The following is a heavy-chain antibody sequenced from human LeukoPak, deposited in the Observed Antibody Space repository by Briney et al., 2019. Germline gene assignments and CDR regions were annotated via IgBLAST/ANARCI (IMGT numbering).Heavy chain of an antibody. V-gene: IGHV3-23*01. D-gene: IGHD6-19*01. CDR3: ARAREYSSGWSTGGTGDY. Sequence: GGSLRLSCAASGFTFSSYAMSWVRQAPGKGLEWVSAISGSGGSTYYADSVKGRFTISRDNSKNTLYLQMNSLRAEDTAVYYCARAREYSSGWSTGGTGDYWGQGTLVTVSS. J-gene: IGHJ4*02. CDR1: GFTFSSYA. CDR2: ISGSGGST.